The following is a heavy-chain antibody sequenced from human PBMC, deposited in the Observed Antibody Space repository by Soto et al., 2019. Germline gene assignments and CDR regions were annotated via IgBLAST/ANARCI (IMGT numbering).Heavy chain of an antibody. D-gene: IGHD2-15*01. V-gene: IGHV3-33*01. CDR1: GFTFSSYG. J-gene: IGHJ6*02. Sequence: GGSLRLSCAASGFTFSSYGMHWVRQAPGKGLEWVAVIWYDGSNKYYADSVKGRFTISRDNSKNTLYLQMNSLRAEDTAVYYCARDFVVVVAATPLYYYYGMDVWGQGTTVTVSS. CDR2: IWYDGSNK. CDR3: ARDFVVVVAATPLYYYYGMDV.